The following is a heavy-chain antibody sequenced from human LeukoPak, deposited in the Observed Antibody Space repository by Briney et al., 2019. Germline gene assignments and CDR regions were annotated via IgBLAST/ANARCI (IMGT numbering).Heavy chain of an antibody. CDR2: IYYSGST. CDR3: ARDSNWNDAFDI. D-gene: IGHD1-1*01. J-gene: IGHJ3*02. Sequence: SETLSLTCTVSGGSISSYYWSWIRQPPGKGLEWIGHIYYSGSTNYNPSLKSRVTISVDTSKNQFSLKLSSVTAADTAVYYCARDSNWNDAFDIWGQGTMVTVSS. V-gene: IGHV4-59*12. CDR1: GGSISSYY.